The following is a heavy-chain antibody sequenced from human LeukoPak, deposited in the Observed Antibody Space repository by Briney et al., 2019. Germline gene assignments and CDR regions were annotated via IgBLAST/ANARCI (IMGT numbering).Heavy chain of an antibody. D-gene: IGHD1-7*01. V-gene: IGHV3-64*01. CDR3: ARSFFQWNYGSCLDS. Sequence: GGSLRLSCAASGFTFSSYAMHWVRQAPGKGLEYVSAISGNGGSTYYVNSVKGRFTISRDNSKNTLYLQMGSLRAEDMAVYYCARSFFQWNYGSCLDSWGQGTLVTVSS. J-gene: IGHJ4*02. CDR1: GFTFSSYA. CDR2: ISGNGGST.